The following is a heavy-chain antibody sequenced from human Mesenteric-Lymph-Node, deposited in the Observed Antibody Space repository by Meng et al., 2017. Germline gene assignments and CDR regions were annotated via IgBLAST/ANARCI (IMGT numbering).Heavy chain of an antibody. Sequence: QVQLQQSGPGLVEPSQTLSLTCANSGDSVSSNSAAWHWIRQSPSRGLEWLGMTCYRSKWYYDYAVSVKSRITINPDTSRNQFSLQLNSVAPEDTAVYYCASWYFNYWGQGTLVTVSS. V-gene: IGHV6-1*01. CDR3: ASWYFNY. CDR1: GDSVSSNSAA. CDR2: TCYRSKWYY. J-gene: IGHJ4*02.